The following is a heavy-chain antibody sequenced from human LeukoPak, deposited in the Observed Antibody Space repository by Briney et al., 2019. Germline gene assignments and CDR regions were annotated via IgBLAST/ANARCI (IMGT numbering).Heavy chain of an antibody. D-gene: IGHD1-1*01. CDR3: ARREDWNPCVMDV. J-gene: IGHJ6*02. Sequence: GESLKISCKGSGYSFTSYCIGWVRQMPGKGLDWMGIIYPGDSDTRYSPSFQGQVTISADKSISTAYLQWSSLKASDTAMYYCARREDWNPCVMDVWGQGTTVTVSS. CDR1: GYSFTSYC. V-gene: IGHV5-51*01. CDR2: IYPGDSDT.